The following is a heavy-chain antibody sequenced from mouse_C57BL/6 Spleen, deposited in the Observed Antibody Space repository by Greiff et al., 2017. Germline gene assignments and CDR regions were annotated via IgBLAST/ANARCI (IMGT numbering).Heavy chain of an antibody. CDR3: ARRREVDY. CDR1: GYTFTGYW. CDR2: IDPSDSYT. Sequence: QVQLQQPGAELVKPGASVKLSCKASGYTFTGYWMQWVKQRPGQGLEWIGEIDPSDSYTNYNQKFKGKATLTVDTSSSTAYMQLSSLTSEDSAVYYCARRREVDYWGQGTTLTVSS. V-gene: IGHV1-50*01. J-gene: IGHJ2*01.